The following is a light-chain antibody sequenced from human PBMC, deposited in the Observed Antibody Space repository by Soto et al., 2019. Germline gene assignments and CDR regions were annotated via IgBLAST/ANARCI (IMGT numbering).Light chain of an antibody. CDR1: QDISNY. CDR3: QQYDNRLIT. V-gene: IGKV1-33*01. CDR2: DAS. Sequence: DIQMTQSPSSLSASVGDRVTITCQASQDISNYLNWYQQKPGKAPKLLIYDASNLETEVPSRFSGSGSGTDFTFTISSLQPEDIATYYCQQYDNRLITFGQGTRLEIK. J-gene: IGKJ5*01.